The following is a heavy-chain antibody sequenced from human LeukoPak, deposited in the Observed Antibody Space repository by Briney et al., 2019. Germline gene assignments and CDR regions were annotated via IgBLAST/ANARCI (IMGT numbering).Heavy chain of an antibody. Sequence: GGSLRLSCAASGFTFSSYSMNWVRQAPGKGLEWVSSISSSSSYIYYADSVKGRFTISRDNAKNSLYLQMNSLRAEDTAVYYCARDNRKAGATTEDYWGQGTLVTVSS. V-gene: IGHV3-21*01. CDR1: GFTFSSYS. CDR2: ISSSSSYI. CDR3: ARDNRKAGATTEDY. D-gene: IGHD1-26*01. J-gene: IGHJ4*02.